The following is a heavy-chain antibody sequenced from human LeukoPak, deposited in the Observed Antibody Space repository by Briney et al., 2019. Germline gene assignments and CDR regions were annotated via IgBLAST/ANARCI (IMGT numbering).Heavy chain of an antibody. J-gene: IGHJ4*02. CDR1: GGSFSGYY. CDR3: AREGDYYDTSGTLDY. V-gene: IGHV4-34*01. D-gene: IGHD3-22*01. Sequence: PSETLSLTCAVYGGSFSGYYWSWIRQPPGKGLEWIGEINHSGSTNYNPSLRSRVTISVDTSKNQSSLKLSSVTAADTAVYYCAREGDYYDTSGTLDYWGQGTLVTVSS. CDR2: INHSGST.